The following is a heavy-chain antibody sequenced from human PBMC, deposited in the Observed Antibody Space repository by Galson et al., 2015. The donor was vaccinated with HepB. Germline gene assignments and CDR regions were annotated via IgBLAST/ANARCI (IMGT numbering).Heavy chain of an antibody. D-gene: IGHD2-2*01. CDR2: IWYDGSNY. J-gene: IGHJ4*02. V-gene: IGHV3-33*01. CDR3: AREDPHVAVAVLDQ. Sequence: SLRLSCAASGFTFSRHGMHWVRQAPGKGLEWLAGIWYDGSNYYYADSVKGRFTTSRDNTKNTLFLQLNGVRVEDTARYYCAREDPHVAVAVLDQGGQGTLVAVSS. CDR1: GFTFSRHG.